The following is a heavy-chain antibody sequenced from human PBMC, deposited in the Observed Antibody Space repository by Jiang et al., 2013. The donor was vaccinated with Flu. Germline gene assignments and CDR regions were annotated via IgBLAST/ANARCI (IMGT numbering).Heavy chain of an antibody. CDR3: ARSRQTYYYDSSGYFGH. D-gene: IGHD3-22*01. CDR2: INTNTGNP. CDR1: FTSYA. V-gene: IGHV7-4-1*02. Sequence: FTSYAMNWVRQAPGQGLEWMGWINTNTGNPTYAQGFTGRFVFSLDTSVSTAYLQISSLKAEDTAVYYCARSRQTYYYDSSGYFGHWGQGTLVTVSS. J-gene: IGHJ1*01.